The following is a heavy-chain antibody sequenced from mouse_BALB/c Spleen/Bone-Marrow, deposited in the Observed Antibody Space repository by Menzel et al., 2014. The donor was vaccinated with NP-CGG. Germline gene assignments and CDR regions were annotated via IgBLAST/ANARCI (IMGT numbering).Heavy chain of an antibody. D-gene: IGHD2-14*01. CDR1: GYTFTDYA. CDR2: ISTYYGDA. V-gene: IGHV1S137*01. J-gene: IGHJ4*01. Sequence: VMLVESGAELVRPGVSVKISCKGSGYTFTDYAMHWVKQSHAQSLEWIGVISTYYGDASYNQKFKGKATMTVDKSSSTAYMELARLTSEDSANYYGAREVRDDYAMDYWGQGTSVTVSS. CDR3: AREVRDDYAMDY.